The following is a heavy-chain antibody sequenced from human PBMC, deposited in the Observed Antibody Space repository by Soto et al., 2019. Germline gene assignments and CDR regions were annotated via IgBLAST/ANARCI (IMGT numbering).Heavy chain of an antibody. CDR2: ISGSGGST. V-gene: IGHV3-23*01. J-gene: IGHJ6*02. Sequence: GGSLRLSCAASGFTFSSYAMSWVRQAPGKGLEWVSAISGSGGSTYYADSVKGRFTISRDNSKNTLYLQMNSLRAEDTAVYYCAKDLGIVATWVYYYGMDVWGQGTTVTVSS. CDR1: GFTFSSYA. D-gene: IGHD5-12*01. CDR3: AKDLGIVATWVYYYGMDV.